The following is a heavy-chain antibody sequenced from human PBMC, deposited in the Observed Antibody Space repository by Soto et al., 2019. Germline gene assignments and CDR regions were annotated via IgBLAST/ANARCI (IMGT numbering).Heavy chain of an antibody. CDR2: ISGGGDSI. Sequence: GVSLRLSCAASGFTFSSYAMTWVRQAPGKGLEWVSAISGGGDSIYYADSVKGRFTISRDQSKNTMYLQMHSLRAEDTAVYFCAKDRDNGDDRYYFDYWGQGTMVTVSS. V-gene: IGHV3-23*01. D-gene: IGHD2-8*01. J-gene: IGHJ4*02. CDR1: GFTFSSYA. CDR3: AKDRDNGDDRYYFDY.